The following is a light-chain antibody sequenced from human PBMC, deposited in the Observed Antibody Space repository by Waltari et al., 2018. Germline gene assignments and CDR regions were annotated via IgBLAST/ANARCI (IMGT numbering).Light chain of an antibody. CDR2: GAS. J-gene: IGKJ4*01. V-gene: IGKV3-15*01. CDR3: QQYNNWLT. CDR1: QSVSSN. Sequence: EIVMTQSPATLSVSPGERATLPCRTSQSVSSNLAWYQQKPGQAPRLLIYGASTRATGIPARFSGSGSGTEFTLTIGSLQSEDFAVYYCQQYNNWLTFGGGTKVEIK.